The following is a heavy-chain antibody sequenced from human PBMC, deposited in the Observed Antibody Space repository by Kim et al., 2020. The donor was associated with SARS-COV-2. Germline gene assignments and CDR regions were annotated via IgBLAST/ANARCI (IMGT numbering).Heavy chain of an antibody. CDR3: ARDQTTTMVRGDDAFDI. J-gene: IGHJ3*02. CDR2: ISYDGSNK. D-gene: IGHD3-10*01. V-gene: IGHV3-30*04. Sequence: GGSLRLSCAASGFTFSSYAMHWVRQAPGKGLEWVAVISYDGSNKYYADSVKGRFTISRDNSKNTLYLQMNSLRAEDTAVYYCARDQTTTMVRGDDAFDIWGQGTMVTVSS. CDR1: GFTFSSYA.